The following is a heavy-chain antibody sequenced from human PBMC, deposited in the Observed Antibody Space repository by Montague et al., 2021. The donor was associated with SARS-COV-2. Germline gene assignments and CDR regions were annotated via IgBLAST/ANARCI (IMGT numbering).Heavy chain of an antibody. CDR3: ARWDPQTLTLIGLRGKSASDY. CDR1: GGSFSDYY. Sequence: SETLSLTCAVYGGSFSDYYWTRIRQSPGKGLEWIAEINHSGTTNYNFNPSLRSRVTIPVDTSKSQFSLKLSSVTAADTGVYYCARWDPQTLTLIGLRGKSASDYWGQGTLVTVSS. D-gene: IGHD4-23*01. V-gene: IGHV4-34*01. CDR2: INHSGTT. J-gene: IGHJ4*02.